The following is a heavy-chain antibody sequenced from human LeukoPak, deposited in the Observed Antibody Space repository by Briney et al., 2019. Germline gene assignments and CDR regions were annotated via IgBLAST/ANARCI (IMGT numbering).Heavy chain of an antibody. D-gene: IGHD4-17*01. J-gene: IGHJ5*02. CDR3: ARVYRLGDYVNWFDP. CDR1: GGSISSGGYY. CDR2: IYYSGST. Sequence: SETLSLTCTVSGGSISSGGYYWSWIRQHPGKGLEWIGYIYYSGSTYYNPSLKSRVTISVDTSKNQFSLKLSSVTAADTAVYYCARVYRLGDYVNWFDPWGQGTLVTVSS. V-gene: IGHV4-31*03.